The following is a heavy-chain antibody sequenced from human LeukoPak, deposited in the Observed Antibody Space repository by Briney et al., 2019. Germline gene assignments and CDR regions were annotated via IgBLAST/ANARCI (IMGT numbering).Heavy chain of an antibody. V-gene: IGHV3-21*01. CDR2: ISSSSSYI. J-gene: IGHJ5*02. CDR3: ARGGVPAAKRDNWFDP. Sequence: PGGTLRLSCTASGFTFSSYGMSWVRQAPGKGLEWVSSISSSSSYIYYADSVKGRFTISRDNAKNSPYLQMNSLRAEDTAVYYCARGGVPAAKRDNWFDPWGQGTLVTVSS. CDR1: GFTFSSYG. D-gene: IGHD2-2*01.